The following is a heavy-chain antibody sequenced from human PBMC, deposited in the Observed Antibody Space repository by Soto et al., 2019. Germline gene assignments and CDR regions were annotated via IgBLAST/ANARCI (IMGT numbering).Heavy chain of an antibody. CDR3: ATGAGSGSYYYAFDI. Sequence: PSVTASCQVSEYFLTELSIHWVRQAPGKGLEWMGGFDPEAGQTVYAQRFQGRVTMTEDTSTDTVYMDLTSLRLEDTAVYFCATGAGSGSYYYAFDIWG. V-gene: IGHV1-24*01. D-gene: IGHD1-26*01. CDR2: FDPEAGQT. CDR1: EYFLTELS. J-gene: IGHJ3*02.